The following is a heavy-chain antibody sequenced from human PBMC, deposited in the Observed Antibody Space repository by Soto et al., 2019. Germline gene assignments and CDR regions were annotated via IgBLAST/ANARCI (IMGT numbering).Heavy chain of an antibody. CDR2: ISSGGTTI. J-gene: IGHJ5*02. Sequence: QVQLVESGGGFVKPGGSLRLSCAASGFTFSDYYMSWIRQAPGKGLEWVSYISSGGTTIYYADSVKGRFTISRDDAKNSVSLQMSSLRPEDTAVYFCATKVGGYYFQFDPWGQGTLVTVSS. V-gene: IGHV3-11*01. CDR1: GFTFSDYY. CDR3: ATKVGGYYFQFDP. D-gene: IGHD3-22*01.